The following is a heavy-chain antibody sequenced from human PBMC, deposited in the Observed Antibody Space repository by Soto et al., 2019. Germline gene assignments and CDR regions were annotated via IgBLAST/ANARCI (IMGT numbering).Heavy chain of an antibody. Sequence: GGSLRLSCAASGFTFSNAWMSWVRQAPGKGLEWVGRIKSKTDGGTTDYAAPGKGRFTISRDDSKNTLYLKMNSLQSEDTAVYYCSTGDDFWSGYPYYFDYWGQGTLVTVSS. V-gene: IGHV3-15*01. D-gene: IGHD3-3*01. J-gene: IGHJ4*02. CDR1: GFTFSNAW. CDR2: IKSKTDGGTT. CDR3: STGDDFWSGYPYYFDY.